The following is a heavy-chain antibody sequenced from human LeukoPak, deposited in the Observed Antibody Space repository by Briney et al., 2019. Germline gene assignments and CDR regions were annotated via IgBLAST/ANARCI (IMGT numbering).Heavy chain of an antibody. V-gene: IGHV1-69*13. CDR3: AREIVVVVAATEDYYYYYGMDV. CDR1: GGTFSSYA. D-gene: IGHD2-15*01. CDR2: IIPIFGTA. Sequence: SVKVSCKASGGTFSSYAISWVRQAPGRGLEWMGGIIPIFGTANYAQKFQGRVTITADESTSTAYMELSSLRSEDTAVYYCAREIVVVVAATEDYYYYYGMDVWGQGTTVTVSS. J-gene: IGHJ6*02.